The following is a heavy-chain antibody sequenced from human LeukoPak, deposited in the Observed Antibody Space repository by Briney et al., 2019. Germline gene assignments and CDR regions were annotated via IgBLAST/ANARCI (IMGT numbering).Heavy chain of an antibody. J-gene: IGHJ4*02. Sequence: ASVTVSCKASGYTFTTYGISWVRQAPGQGLEWMGWISAYNGNTNYAPKVQGRVTMTTDASTSTAYMELRNLRSDDTAVYYCARDFESSTSWFDYWGQGALVTVSS. CDR2: ISAYNGNT. V-gene: IGHV1-18*01. CDR3: ARDFESSTSWFDY. D-gene: IGHD2-2*01. CDR1: GYTFTTYG.